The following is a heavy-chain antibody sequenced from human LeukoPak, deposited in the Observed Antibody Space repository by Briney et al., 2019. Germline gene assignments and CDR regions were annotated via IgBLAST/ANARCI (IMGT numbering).Heavy chain of an antibody. CDR3: ARERYDSWSGREFDP. J-gene: IGHJ5*02. D-gene: IGHD3-3*01. CDR2: IYYSGST. Sequence: SETLSLTCTVSGGSISSYYWSWIRQPPGKGLEWIGYIYYSGSTNYNPSLKSRVTISVDTSKNQFSLKLSSVTAADTAVYYCARERYDSWSGREFDPWGQGTLVTVSS. CDR1: GGSISSYY. V-gene: IGHV4-59*01.